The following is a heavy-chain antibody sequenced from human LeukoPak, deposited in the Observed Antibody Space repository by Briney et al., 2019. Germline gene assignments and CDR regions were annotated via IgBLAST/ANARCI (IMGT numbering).Heavy chain of an antibody. D-gene: IGHD3-16*01. V-gene: IGHV3-48*03. CDR3: ARVGENADRDAFDI. Sequence: GGSLRLSCAASGFTFSSYEMNWVRQAPGKGLEWVSYITGSGSSINYADSVKGRFTISRGNAKNSLYLQMNSLRAEDTAIYYCARVGENADRDAFDIWRQGTMVTVSS. CDR1: GFTFSSYE. CDR2: ITGSGSSI. J-gene: IGHJ3*02.